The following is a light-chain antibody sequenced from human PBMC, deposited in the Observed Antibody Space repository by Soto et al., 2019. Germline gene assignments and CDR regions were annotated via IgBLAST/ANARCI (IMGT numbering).Light chain of an antibody. Sequence: EIVLTQSPGTLSLSPGERATLSCRASQRVSSGYLAWYQQKPGQTPRLLIYGASGRATGIPDRFSGSGSGTDFTLTISRLEPEDFAVYYCQQYHTSPVTFGKGPRWIS. CDR3: QQYHTSPVT. J-gene: IGKJ1*01. CDR2: GAS. V-gene: IGKV3-20*01. CDR1: QRVSSGY.